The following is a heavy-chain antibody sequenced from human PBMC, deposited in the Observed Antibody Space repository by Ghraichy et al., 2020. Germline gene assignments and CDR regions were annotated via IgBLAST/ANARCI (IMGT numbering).Heavy chain of an antibody. CDR1: GGSISDYTDY. V-gene: IGHV4-39*01. J-gene: IGHJ4*02. D-gene: IGHD4-17*01. CDR3: ARHPYGDFDY. Sequence: SQTLSLTCTVSGGSISDYTDYLGWIRQPPGKGLEWIGSIYYSGSTYYNPSLKSRVTISVDTSKNEFSLKLSSVTAADTAVYYCARHPYGDFDYWGQGTLVTVSS. CDR2: IYYSGST.